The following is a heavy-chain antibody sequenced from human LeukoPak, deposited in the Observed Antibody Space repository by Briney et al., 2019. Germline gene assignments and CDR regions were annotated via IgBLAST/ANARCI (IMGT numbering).Heavy chain of an antibody. CDR2: IKPDGSQK. D-gene: IGHD4/OR15-4a*01. V-gene: IGHV3-7*01. J-gene: IGHJ4*02. CDR1: GLSFSGTW. Sequence: GGSLRLSCATSGLSFSGTWMTCVRQAPGKGLECVANIKPDGSQKYYLDSVKGRFTVSRDNAKNSLYLQMSSLRVEDTAIYFCASDLNGAGGWGQGTLVTVSS. CDR3: ASDLNGAGG.